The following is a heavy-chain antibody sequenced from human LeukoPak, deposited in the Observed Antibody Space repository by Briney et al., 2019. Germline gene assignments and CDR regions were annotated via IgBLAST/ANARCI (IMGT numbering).Heavy chain of an antibody. CDR1: GASISTYY. CDR3: ARVTDPRYNWFDP. V-gene: IGHV4-4*07. Sequence: SETLPLTCTVSGASISTYYWTWIRQPAGKGPEWIGRIHTSGSTNYNPSLKSRVNMSVDTSKNQFSLKMNSLTAADTAVYYCARVTDPRYNWFDPWGQGTLVTVSS. CDR2: IHTSGST. J-gene: IGHJ5*02. D-gene: IGHD2-21*02.